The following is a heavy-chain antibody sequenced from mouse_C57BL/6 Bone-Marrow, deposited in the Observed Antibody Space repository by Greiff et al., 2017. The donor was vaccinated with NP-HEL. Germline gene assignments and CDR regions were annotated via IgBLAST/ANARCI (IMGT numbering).Heavy chain of an antibody. CDR3: ARLGGWLLPYWYFDV. D-gene: IGHD2-3*01. J-gene: IGHJ1*03. CDR2: IDPEDGET. Sequence: EVKLMESGAELVKPGASVKLSCTASGFNIKDYYMHWVKQRTEQGLEWIGRIDPEDGETKYAPKFQGKATITADTSSNTAYLQLSSLTSEDTAVYYCARLGGWLLPYWYFDVWGTGTTVTVSS. V-gene: IGHV14-2*01. CDR1: GFNIKDYY.